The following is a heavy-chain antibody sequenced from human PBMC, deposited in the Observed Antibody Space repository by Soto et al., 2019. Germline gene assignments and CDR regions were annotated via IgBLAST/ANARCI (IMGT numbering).Heavy chain of an antibody. CDR1: GYTFTGYY. CDR3: ARSLTMVRANYYYYGMDV. V-gene: IGHV1-2*02. J-gene: IGHJ6*02. CDR2: INPNSGGT. D-gene: IGHD3-10*01. Sequence: QVQLVQSGAEVKKPGASVKVSCKASGYTFTGYYMHWVRQAPGQGLEWMGWINPNSGGTNYAQKFQGRVTITADESTSTAYMELSSLRSEDTAVYYCARSLTMVRANYYYYGMDVWGQGTTVTVSS.